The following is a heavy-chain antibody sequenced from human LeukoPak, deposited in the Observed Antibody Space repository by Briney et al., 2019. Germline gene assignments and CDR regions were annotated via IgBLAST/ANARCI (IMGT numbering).Heavy chain of an antibody. Sequence: GGSLRLSCAASGFTFSSYETNWVRQAPGKGLEWISYITSTSNSIYYAESVKGRFTISRDNTKNSLYLQMDSLRVEDTALYFCAASLGPRDYWRQGILVTVSS. D-gene: IGHD7-27*01. CDR2: ITSTSNSI. J-gene: IGHJ4*02. CDR3: AASLGPRDY. CDR1: GFTFSSYE. V-gene: IGHV3-48*03.